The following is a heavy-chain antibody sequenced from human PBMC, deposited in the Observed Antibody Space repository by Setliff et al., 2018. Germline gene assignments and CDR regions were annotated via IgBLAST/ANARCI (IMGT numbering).Heavy chain of an antibody. D-gene: IGHD3-22*01. J-gene: IGHJ3*02. CDR1: GYTFADHY. V-gene: IGHV1-3*01. CDR3: ARDLDYQYYYDSSGRDAFDI. Sequence: GASVKVSCKASGYTFADHYMHWVRQAPGQRLEWMGWINAANGNTKYSQKFQGRVTITRDTSTSTAYMELRSLRSDDTAVYYCARDLDYQYYYDSSGRDAFDIWGQGTMVTVSS. CDR2: INAANGNT.